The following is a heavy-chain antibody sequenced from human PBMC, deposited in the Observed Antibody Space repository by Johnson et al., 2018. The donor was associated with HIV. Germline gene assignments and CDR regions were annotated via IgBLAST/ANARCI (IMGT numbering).Heavy chain of an antibody. CDR3: ARTITMIVVDIKSNNDALDI. D-gene: IGHD3-22*01. CDR2: INWNGGSK. Sequence: MLLVESGGSVVRPGGSLRLSCAASGFTFDDYGMSWVRQGSGKGLEWVSGINWNGGSKRYADSVKGRFTISRDNAKNSLYLQMNSLKAEDTALYYCARTITMIVVDIKSNNDALDIWGQGTMVTVSS. J-gene: IGHJ3*02. V-gene: IGHV3-20*04. CDR1: GFTFDDYG.